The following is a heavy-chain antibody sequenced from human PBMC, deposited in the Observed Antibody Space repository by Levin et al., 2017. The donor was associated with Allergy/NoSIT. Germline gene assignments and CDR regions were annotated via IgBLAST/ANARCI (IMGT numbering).Heavy chain of an antibody. CDR2: IYSSGSA. CDR3: ARAEVGSEH. Sequence: SQTLSLTCKVSGGSISSGSYYWSWIRQPAANGLEWIGRIYSSGSANYNPSLKSRVTISVDTSKNQFSLKLSSVTAADTAVYYCARAEVGSEHWGQGTLVTVSS. D-gene: IGHD3-10*01. V-gene: IGHV4-61*02. CDR1: GGSISSGSYY. J-gene: IGHJ4*02.